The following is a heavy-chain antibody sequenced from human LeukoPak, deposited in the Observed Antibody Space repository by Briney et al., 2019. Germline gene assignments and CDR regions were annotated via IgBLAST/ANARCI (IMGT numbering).Heavy chain of an antibody. Sequence: SETLSLTCNVSGDSISSSSYFWGWIRQPPGKGLEWIGSIYFSGRTYYDMSLKSRVIISIDTSKNQFSLKVNSVTAADTAVYYCARDNPYGSGTDYWGQGSLVTVSS. CDR1: GDSISSSSYF. CDR2: IYFSGRT. V-gene: IGHV4-39*07. D-gene: IGHD3-10*01. CDR3: ARDNPYGSGTDY. J-gene: IGHJ4*02.